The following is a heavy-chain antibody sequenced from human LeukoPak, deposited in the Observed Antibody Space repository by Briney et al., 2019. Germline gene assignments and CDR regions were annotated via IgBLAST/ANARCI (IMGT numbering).Heavy chain of an antibody. Sequence: QPGRSLRLSCAASGFTFSTYGMHWVRQAPGKGLEWVAVIWYDGSNKYYADSVKGRFTISRDNSKNTLYLQMNSLRAEDTAVYYCARGSRRLRSWDYFDYWGQGTLVTVSS. CDR3: ARGSRRLRSWDYFDY. D-gene: IGHD6-25*01. CDR2: IWYDGSNK. V-gene: IGHV3-33*01. J-gene: IGHJ4*02. CDR1: GFTFSTYG.